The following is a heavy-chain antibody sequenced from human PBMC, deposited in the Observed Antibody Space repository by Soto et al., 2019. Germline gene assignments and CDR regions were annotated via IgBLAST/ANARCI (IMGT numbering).Heavy chain of an antibody. CDR1: GFSFSSYW. J-gene: IGHJ6*02. CDR2: MNEDGGTT. CDR3: ASDLSGRADV. D-gene: IGHD3-10*01. Sequence: EVQLVESGGGLVRPGGSLRLSCAASGFSFSSYWMHWVRHVPGKGLVWVARMNEDGGTTDYADSVKGRFTISRDNAKNTLYLQMNSLRVEDTAVYYCASDLSGRADVWGQGTTVTVSS. V-gene: IGHV3-74*02.